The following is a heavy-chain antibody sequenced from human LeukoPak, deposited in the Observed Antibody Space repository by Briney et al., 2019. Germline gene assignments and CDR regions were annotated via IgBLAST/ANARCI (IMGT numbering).Heavy chain of an antibody. D-gene: IGHD6-13*01. Sequence: SVKVSCKASGGTFSSYAISWVRQAPGQGLEWMGRIIPILGIANYAQKFQGRVTITADKSTSTAYMELSSLRSEDTAVYYCARMGVWYSSHRPTRCFDYWGQGTLVTVSS. CDR3: ARMGVWYSSHRPTRCFDY. J-gene: IGHJ4*02. CDR1: GGTFSSYA. V-gene: IGHV1-69*04. CDR2: IIPILGIA.